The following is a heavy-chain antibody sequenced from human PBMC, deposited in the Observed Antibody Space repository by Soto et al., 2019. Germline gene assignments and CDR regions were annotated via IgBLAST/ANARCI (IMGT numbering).Heavy chain of an antibody. D-gene: IGHD6-6*01. V-gene: IGHV4-59*08. Sequence: ETLSLTCTVSGGSISSYYWSWIRQPPGKGLEWIGYIYYSGSTNYNPSLKSRVTISVDTSKNQFSLKLSSVTAADTAVYYCARFEYSSSRFDYWRQGTRVIVSS. CDR3: ARFEYSSSRFDY. CDR2: IYYSGST. J-gene: IGHJ4*02. CDR1: GGSISSYY.